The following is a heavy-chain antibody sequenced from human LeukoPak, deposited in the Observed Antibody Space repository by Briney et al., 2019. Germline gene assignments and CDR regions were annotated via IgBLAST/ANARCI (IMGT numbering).Heavy chain of an antibody. CDR1: GFTFSSYS. D-gene: IGHD3-9*01. CDR3: AKELSLNYDILTGVPLDY. CDR2: ISSSSSYI. Sequence: GGSLRLSCAASGFTFSSYSMNWVRQAPGKGLEWVSSISSSSSYIYYADSVKGRFTISRDNAKNSLYLQMNSLRAEDTAVYYCAKELSLNYDILTGVPLDYWGQGTLVTVSS. V-gene: IGHV3-21*01. J-gene: IGHJ4*02.